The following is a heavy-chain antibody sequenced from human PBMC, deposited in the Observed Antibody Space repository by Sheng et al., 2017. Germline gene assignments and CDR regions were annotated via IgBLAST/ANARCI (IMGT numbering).Heavy chain of an antibody. Sequence: QVQLVQSGAEVKKPGSSVKVSCKASGGTFSSYTISWVRQAPGQGLEWMGRIIPILGIANYAQKFQGRVTITADKSTSTAYMELSSLRSEDTAVYYCARGIAVAGNWFDPWGQGTLVTVSS. V-gene: IGHV1-69*02. CDR1: GGTFSSYT. D-gene: IGHD6-19*01. CDR2: IIPILGIA. J-gene: IGHJ5*02. CDR3: ARGIAVAGNWFDP.